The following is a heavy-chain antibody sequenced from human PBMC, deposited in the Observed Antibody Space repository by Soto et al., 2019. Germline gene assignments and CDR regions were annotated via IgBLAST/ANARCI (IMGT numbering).Heavy chain of an antibody. CDR2: ISYDGSNK. J-gene: IGHJ4*02. CDR3: AKLASYSSSPQDY. V-gene: IGHV3-30*18. Sequence: QVQLVESGGGVVQPGRSLRLSCAASGFTFSSYGMHWVRQAPGQGLEWVAVISYDGSNKYYADSVKGRFTISRDNSKHTLYLQLNSLIAEDTAVYYCAKLASYSSSPQDYWGQGTLVTVSS. CDR1: GFTFSSYG. D-gene: IGHD6-6*01.